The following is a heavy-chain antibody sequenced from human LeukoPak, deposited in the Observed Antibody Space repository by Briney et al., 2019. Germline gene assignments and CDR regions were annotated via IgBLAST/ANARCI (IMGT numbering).Heavy chain of an antibody. CDR3: ARLSSSSWLYYFDY. V-gene: IGHV5-51*01. CDR2: IYPGDSDT. D-gene: IGHD6-13*01. Sequence: GASLKISCKGSGYSFTSYWIGWVRPMPGKGLEWMGIIYPGDSDTRYSPSFQGQVTISADKSISTAYLQWSSLKASDTAMYYCARLSSSSWLYYFDYWGQGTLVTVSS. J-gene: IGHJ4*02. CDR1: GYSFTSYW.